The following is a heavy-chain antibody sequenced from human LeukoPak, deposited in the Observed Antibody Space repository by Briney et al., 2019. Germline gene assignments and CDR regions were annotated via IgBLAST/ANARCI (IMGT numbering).Heavy chain of an antibody. J-gene: IGHJ1*01. CDR1: GGSISSSTYY. Sequence: PSETLSLTCTVSGGSISSSTYYWGWIRQPPGKGLEWIVSIYYSGNPYYNPSLKSRVTISVDTSKNQFSLKLSSVTAADTAVYSCARHGLNSGTYSEYFHHWGQGTLVTVSS. CDR3: ARHGLNSGTYSEYFHH. D-gene: IGHD1-26*01. CDR2: IYYSGNP. V-gene: IGHV4-39*01.